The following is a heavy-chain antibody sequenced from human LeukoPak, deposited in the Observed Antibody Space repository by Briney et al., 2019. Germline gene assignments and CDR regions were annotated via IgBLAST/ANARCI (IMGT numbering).Heavy chain of an antibody. CDR1: GFTFSYYW. CDR3: ARHKSDWLSTGSPMDV. D-gene: IGHD3-9*01. Sequence: PGRSLRLSCEASGFTFSYYWMTWVRQAPGRGLEWVANIKQDGSDIYYLDSVKGRFTISRDNARNSLYLQINSLRPEDTAVYYCARHKSDWLSTGSPMDVWGQGTPVTVSS. J-gene: IGHJ6*02. V-gene: IGHV3-7*04. CDR2: IKQDGSDI.